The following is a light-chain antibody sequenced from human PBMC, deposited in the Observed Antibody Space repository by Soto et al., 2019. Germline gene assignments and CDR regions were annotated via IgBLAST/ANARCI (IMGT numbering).Light chain of an antibody. V-gene: IGLV1-40*01. Sequence: QAVVTQPPSVSGAPGQRVTISCTGSSSNIGAGYDVHWYQQLPGTAPKLLIYGYNDRPSGVPDRFSGSKSGTSASLGITGLQAEDEADYYCQSYDSRLSGYVFGPGTKLTVL. CDR3: QSYDSRLSGYV. CDR2: GYN. CDR1: SSNIGAGYD. J-gene: IGLJ1*01.